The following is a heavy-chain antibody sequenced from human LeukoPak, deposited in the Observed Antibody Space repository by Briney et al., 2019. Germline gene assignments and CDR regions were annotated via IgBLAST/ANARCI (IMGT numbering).Heavy chain of an antibody. CDR3: TRQYPERDYLLPPFDY. CDR1: GFTFSSYE. D-gene: IGHD3-16*01. CDR2: ISSSGSTI. J-gene: IGHJ4*02. V-gene: IGHV3-48*03. Sequence: GGSLRLSCAASGFTFSSYEMNWVRQAPGKGLERVSYISSSGSTIYYADSVKGRFTISRDNAKNSLYLQMNSLKTEDTAVYFCTRQYPERDYLLPPFDYWGQGILVTVSS.